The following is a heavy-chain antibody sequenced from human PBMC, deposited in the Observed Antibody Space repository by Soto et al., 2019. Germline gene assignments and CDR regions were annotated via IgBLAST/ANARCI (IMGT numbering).Heavy chain of an antibody. CDR3: ARQSGLRGNNWFDP. D-gene: IGHD4-17*01. J-gene: IGHJ5*02. V-gene: IGHV4-59*08. CDR2: IYYSGST. CDR1: GGSISSYY. Sequence: SETLSLTCTVSGGSISSYYWSWIRQPPGKGLEWIGYIYYSGSTNYNPSLKSRVTISVDTSKNQVSLKLSSVTAADTAVYYCARQSGLRGNNWFDPWGQGALVTVSS.